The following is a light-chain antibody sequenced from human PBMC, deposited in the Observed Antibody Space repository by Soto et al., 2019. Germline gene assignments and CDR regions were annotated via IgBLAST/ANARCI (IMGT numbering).Light chain of an antibody. J-gene: IGKJ4*01. V-gene: IGKV3-20*01. CDR2: GAS. CDR1: QSVSSSY. Sequence: EIVMTQSPATLSVSPGERATLSCRASQSVSSSYLAWYQQKPGQAPRLLIYGASSRATGIPDRFSGSGSGTDFTLTISRLEPEDFAVYYCQQYGSSPTFGGGTKV. CDR3: QQYGSSPT.